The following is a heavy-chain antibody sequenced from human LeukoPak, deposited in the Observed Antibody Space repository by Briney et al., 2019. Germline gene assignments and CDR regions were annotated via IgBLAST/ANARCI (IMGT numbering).Heavy chain of an antibody. D-gene: IGHD3-16*01. CDR1: GFPVSSNY. V-gene: IGHV3-53*01. CDR2: IYSGGST. Sequence: GGSLRLSCAASGFPVSSNYMSWVRQAPGKGLEWVSVIYSGGSTYYADSVKGRFTISRDNSKNTLYLQMNSLRAEDTAVYYCARDGYDEDAFDIWGQGTMVTVSS. J-gene: IGHJ3*02. CDR3: ARDGYDEDAFDI.